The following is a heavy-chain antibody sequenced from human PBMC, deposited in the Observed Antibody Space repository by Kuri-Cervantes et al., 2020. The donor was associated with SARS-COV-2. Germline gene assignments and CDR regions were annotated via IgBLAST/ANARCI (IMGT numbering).Heavy chain of an antibody. Sequence: GESLKISCAASGFTFSSYSMNWVRQAPGKGLEWVSSSSSSSSYIYYADSVKGRFTISRDNAKNSLYLQMNSLRAEDTAVYYCARDRISSGWYVGYYFDYWRQGTLVTVSS. CDR3: ARDRISSGWYVGYYFDY. CDR1: GFTFSSYS. D-gene: IGHD6-19*01. CDR2: SSSSSSYI. V-gene: IGHV3-21*01. J-gene: IGHJ4*02.